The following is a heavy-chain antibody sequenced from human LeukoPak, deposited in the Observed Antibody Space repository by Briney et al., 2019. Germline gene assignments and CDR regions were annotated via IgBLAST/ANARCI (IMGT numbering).Heavy chain of an antibody. Sequence: ASVKVSCTASGYTFTTYYIHWVRQAPGQGLEWMGIINPSGGSTSYAQKFQGRVTMTRDTSTSTVYMEQSSLRSEDTAVFYCARDDGGSSLRYFDYWGQGTLVTVSS. CDR3: ARDDGGSSLRYFDY. J-gene: IGHJ4*02. V-gene: IGHV1-46*01. D-gene: IGHD1-26*01. CDR2: INPSGGST. CDR1: GYTFTTYY.